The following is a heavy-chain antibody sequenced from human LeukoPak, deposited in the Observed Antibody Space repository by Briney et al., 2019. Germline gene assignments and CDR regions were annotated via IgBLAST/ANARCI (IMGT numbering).Heavy chain of an antibody. J-gene: IGHJ3*02. D-gene: IGHD4-17*01. CDR3: ARDLVTVTKGFDI. CDR2: IYYRGIT. CDR1: GGSIGTFY. Sequence: PSETLSLTCTVSGGSIGTFYWSWIRQTPGKGLEWIGYIYYRGITNYNPSLKSRVTISVDTSKNQFSLKLYSVTAADTAVYYCARDLVTVTKGFDIWGQGTMVSVSS. V-gene: IGHV4-59*01.